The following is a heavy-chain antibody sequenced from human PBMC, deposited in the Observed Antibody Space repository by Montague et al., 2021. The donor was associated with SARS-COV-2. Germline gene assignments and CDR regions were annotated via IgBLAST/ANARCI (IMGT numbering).Heavy chain of an antibody. Sequence: SETLSLTCSVSSGSIISSGYYWGWIRQLPGKELEWIGNIYYSGTTYYNPSLQSRGTISVDTSKNHLSLRLSSVTAADTAVYFCARGMIRGVTTPFDYWGQGSQVTVSS. CDR3: ARGMIRGVTTPFDY. CDR2: IYYSGTT. J-gene: IGHJ4*02. CDR1: SGSIISSGYY. V-gene: IGHV4-39*02. D-gene: IGHD3-10*01.